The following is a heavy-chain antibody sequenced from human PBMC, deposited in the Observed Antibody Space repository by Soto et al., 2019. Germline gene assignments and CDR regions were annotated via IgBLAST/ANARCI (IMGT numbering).Heavy chain of an antibody. D-gene: IGHD2-2*01. CDR1: GYTFSNYG. CDR2: ISLYSDGT. V-gene: IGHV1-18*01. Sequence: GSVKVYFKTSGYTFSNYGITLVRQAPGQPLEWLGWISLYSDGTNYAQKFQGRVSMTTDTSTTTAYMELRSLRSDDTAVYYCARVVPGAEAWFGPWGQGTLVTVSS. J-gene: IGHJ5*02. CDR3: ARVVPGAEAWFGP.